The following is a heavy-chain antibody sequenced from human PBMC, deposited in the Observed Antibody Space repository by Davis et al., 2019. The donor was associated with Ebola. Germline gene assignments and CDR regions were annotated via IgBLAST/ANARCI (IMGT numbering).Heavy chain of an antibody. CDR2: IKQDGSEK. D-gene: IGHD6-13*01. CDR1: GFTFSSYW. J-gene: IGHJ3*02. CDR3: ARETRAAAGTSAFDI. V-gene: IGHV3-7*03. Sequence: GESLKISCAASGFTFSSYWMSWVRQAPGKGLEWVANIKQDGSEKYYVDSVKGRFTISRDNAKNSLYLQMSSLRAEDTAVYYCARETRAAAGTSAFDIWGQGTMVTVSS.